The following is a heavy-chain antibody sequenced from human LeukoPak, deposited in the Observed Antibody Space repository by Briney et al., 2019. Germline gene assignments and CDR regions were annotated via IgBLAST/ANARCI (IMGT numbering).Heavy chain of an antibody. CDR3: ARGRIAAYNWFDP. V-gene: IGHV3-21*01. J-gene: IGHJ5*02. CDR1: GFTFSSYS. CDR2: ISSSSSYI. D-gene: IGHD6-13*01. Sequence: PGGSLRLSCAASGFTFSSYSMNWVRQAPGKGLEWVSSISSSSSYIYYADSVKGRFTISRDNAKNSLYLQMNSLRAEDTAVYYCARGRIAAYNWFDPWGQGTLVTVSS.